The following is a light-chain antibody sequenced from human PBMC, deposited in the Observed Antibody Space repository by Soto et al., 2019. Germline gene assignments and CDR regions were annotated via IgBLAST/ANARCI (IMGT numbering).Light chain of an antibody. CDR3: PQYGSSPRT. CDR1: QSVSSSY. Sequence: EIVLTQSPGTLSLSPGERATLSCRASQSVSSSYLAWYQQKPGQAPRLLIYGASNRATGIPDRFSGSGSGTDLTLTISRLEPEDFAAYYCPQYGSSPRTFGPGTKVDI. J-gene: IGKJ1*01. CDR2: GAS. V-gene: IGKV3-20*01.